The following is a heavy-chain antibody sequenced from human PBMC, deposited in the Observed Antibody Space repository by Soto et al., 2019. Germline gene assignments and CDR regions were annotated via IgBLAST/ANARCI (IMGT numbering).Heavy chain of an antibody. D-gene: IGHD3-9*01. J-gene: IGHJ4*02. V-gene: IGHV3-30*18. CDR3: AKDGGDHYNMLTVYIDY. CDR1: GFTSSSFA. CDR2: ISHDASDK. Sequence: QVHLVESGGGVVQPGKSLRLSCAASGFTSSSFAMHWVRQAPGKGLEWVAVISHDASDKYYADSVKGRFTISRDNSKNTLYLQMNSLRTDDTALYYCAKDGGDHYNMLTVYIDYWGQGTAVTVS.